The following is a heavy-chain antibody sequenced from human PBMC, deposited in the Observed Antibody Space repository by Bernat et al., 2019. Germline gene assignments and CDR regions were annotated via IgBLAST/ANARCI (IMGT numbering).Heavy chain of an antibody. CDR2: IYSDGRT. J-gene: IGHJ4*02. V-gene: IGHV3-53*01. D-gene: IGHD3-10*01. CDR1: GFTVSSTY. CDR3: IRGSTRDY. Sequence: EVQLVESGGGLIQPGGSLRLSCAASGFTVSSTYMSWVRQAPGKGLEWVSVIYSDGRTYYADCVKSRFTISRDNSKNTLYLQMNSQRAEDTAVYYCIRGSTRDYWGQGTLVTVSS.